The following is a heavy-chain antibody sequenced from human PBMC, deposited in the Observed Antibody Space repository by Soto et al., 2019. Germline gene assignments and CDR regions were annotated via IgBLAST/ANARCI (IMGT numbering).Heavy chain of an antibody. CDR3: VKDHGVTIFGVVIHDFDY. CDR1: GFTFSSYA. V-gene: IGHV3-64D*08. D-gene: IGHD3-3*01. J-gene: IGHJ4*02. CDR2: ISSNGGST. Sequence: GGSLRLSCSASGFTFSSYAMHWVRQAPGKGLEYVSAISSNGGSTYYADSVKGRFTISRDNSKNTLYLQMSSLRAEDTAVYYCVKDHGVTIFGVVIHDFDYWGQGTLVTVSS.